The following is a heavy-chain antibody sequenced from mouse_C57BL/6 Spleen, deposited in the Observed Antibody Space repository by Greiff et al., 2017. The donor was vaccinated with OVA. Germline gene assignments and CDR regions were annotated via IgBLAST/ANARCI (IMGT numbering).Heavy chain of an antibody. CDR2: INPNNGGT. J-gene: IGHJ3*01. Sequence: EVQLQQSGPELVKPGASVKISCKASGYTFTDYYMNWVKQSHGKSLEWIGDINPNNGGTSYNQKFKGKATLTVDKSSSTAYMELRSLTSEDSAVYYCARWRGGNYVAYWGQGTLVTVSA. CDR3: ARWRGGNYVAY. CDR1: GYTFTDYY. V-gene: IGHV1-26*01. D-gene: IGHD2-1*01.